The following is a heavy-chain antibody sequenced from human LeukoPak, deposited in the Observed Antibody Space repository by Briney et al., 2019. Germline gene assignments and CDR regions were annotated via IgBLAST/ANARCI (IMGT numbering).Heavy chain of an antibody. V-gene: IGHV4-30-4*01. CDR3: ARGFGPLGLFWKVDP. D-gene: IGHD3-3*01. J-gene: IGHJ5*02. CDR1: GGSISSGDYY. Sequence: SETLSLTCTVSGGSISSGDYYWSWIRQPPGKGLEWIGYIYYSGSTYYNPSLKSRVTISVDTSENQFSLKLSSVTAADTAVYYCARGFGPLGLFWKVDPWGQGTLVTVSS. CDR2: IYYSGST.